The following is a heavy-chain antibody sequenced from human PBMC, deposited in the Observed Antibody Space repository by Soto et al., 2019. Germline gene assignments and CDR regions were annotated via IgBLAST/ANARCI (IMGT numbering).Heavy chain of an antibody. J-gene: IGHJ6*02. D-gene: IGHD2-2*03. CDR2: IIPIFGTA. V-gene: IGHV1-69*13. Sequence: ASVKVSCKASGGTFSSYAISWVRQAPGQGLEWMGGIIPIFGTANYAQKFQGRVTITADESTSTAYMELSSLRSEDTAVYYCASGYCSSTSCSYYYYGMDVWGQGTTVTVSS. CDR1: GGTFSSYA. CDR3: ASGYCSSTSCSYYYYGMDV.